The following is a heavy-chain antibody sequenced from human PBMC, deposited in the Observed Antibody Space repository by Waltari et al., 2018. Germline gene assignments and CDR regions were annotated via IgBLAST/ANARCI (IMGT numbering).Heavy chain of an antibody. CDR1: GYNVTNNSAA. CDR3: VRGGSFCSGGTCYGYFDY. V-gene: IGHV6-1*01. D-gene: IGHD2-15*01. CDR2: TYYRSKWYS. J-gene: IGHJ4*02. Sequence: QVQLQQSGPGLVKPSETLSLPCAISGYNVTNNSAAWNLIRQSPSRGLEWLGRTYYRSKWYSDYAVSVSGRITISPDTSKNQFSLQLNSVTPEDTAVYFCVRGGSFCSGGTCYGYFDYWGQGTLVTVSS.